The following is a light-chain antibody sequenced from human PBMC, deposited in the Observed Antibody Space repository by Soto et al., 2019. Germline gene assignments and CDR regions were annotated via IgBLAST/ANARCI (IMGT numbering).Light chain of an antibody. CDR2: SAS. J-gene: IGKJ2*01. Sequence: DIVMTQSPATLSVSPGERATLSCRASQNISTNLAWYQQKPGQAPRLLLLSASSRLSDIPARFSGSGSGTESTLTMSGLQSEDVAVYYCQHCFNCPYNFGKGTKV. CDR3: QHCFNCPYN. V-gene: IGKV3-15*01. CDR1: QNISTN.